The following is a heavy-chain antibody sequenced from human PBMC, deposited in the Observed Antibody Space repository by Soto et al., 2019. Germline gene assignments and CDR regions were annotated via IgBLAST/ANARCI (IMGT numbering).Heavy chain of an antibody. Sequence: QVHLVESGGGVVQPGRSLRLSCVASAFSFRHYAMHWVRQAPGKGLEWVAIIPFDGSDKYYADSVKGRFTISRGNSKNTLYLQMNSLIVEDTAVYYCAKPFVGEGRLASDYWGQGTLVTVSS. CDR2: IPFDGSDK. D-gene: IGHD3-16*01. J-gene: IGHJ4*02. CDR3: AKPFVGEGRLASDY. CDR1: AFSFRHYA. V-gene: IGHV3-30*18.